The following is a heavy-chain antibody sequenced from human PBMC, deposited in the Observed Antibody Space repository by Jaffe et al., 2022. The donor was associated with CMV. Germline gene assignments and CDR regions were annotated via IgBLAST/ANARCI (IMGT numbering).Heavy chain of an antibody. CDR2: SYYNGNT. V-gene: IGHV4-39*01. Sequence: QLQLQESGPRLVNPSETLSLTCTVSGGSISSSSFYWGWIRQPPGKGLEWIGISYYNGNTYYNSSLKSRVTISVDTSKNQFSLKLSSVTAADTAIYYCARHLKWEPSGGVIDYWGRGTFVTVSA. D-gene: IGHD1-26*01. CDR3: ARHLKWEPSGGVIDY. J-gene: IGHJ4*02. CDR1: GGSISSSSFY.